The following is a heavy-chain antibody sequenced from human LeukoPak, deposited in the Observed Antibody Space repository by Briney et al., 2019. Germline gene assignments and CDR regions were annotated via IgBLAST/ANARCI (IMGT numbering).Heavy chain of an antibody. CDR3: ARGLVVATSELDY. V-gene: IGHV1-46*01. Sequence: ASVKVSCKASGYRFTNYGISWVRQAPGHGLEWMGIIDPSGGTTSYAQKFQGRVTMTRDTSTSTVYMELSSLRSEDTAVYYCARGLVVATSELDYWGQGTLVTVSS. D-gene: IGHD1-26*01. CDR1: GYRFTNYG. CDR2: IDPSGGTT. J-gene: IGHJ4*02.